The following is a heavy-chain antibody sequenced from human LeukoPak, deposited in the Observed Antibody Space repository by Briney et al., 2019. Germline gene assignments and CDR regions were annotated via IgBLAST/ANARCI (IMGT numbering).Heavy chain of an antibody. Sequence: ASVKVSCKASGYTFTSYAMHWVRQAPGQRLEWMGWINAGNGNTKYSQKFQGRVTITRDTSASTAYMELSSLRSEDTAVYYCARAAGITIFGVGPVPFDYWGQGPLVTVSS. CDR3: ARAAGITIFGVGPVPFDY. V-gene: IGHV1-3*01. J-gene: IGHJ4*02. CDR1: GYTFTSYA. CDR2: INAGNGNT. D-gene: IGHD3-3*01.